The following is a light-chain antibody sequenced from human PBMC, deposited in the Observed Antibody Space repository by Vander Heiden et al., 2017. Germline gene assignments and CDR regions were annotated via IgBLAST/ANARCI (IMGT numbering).Light chain of an antibody. CDR3: MQALQTPYT. Sequence: DLVMTQSLLSLPVTPGEPDSISCRSIQCLLHSNGYNYLDWYLQKPGQSPQLLIYLGSNRASGVPDRFSGSGSGTDFTLKISRVEAEDVGVYYCMQALQTPYTFGQGTKLEIK. CDR2: LGS. CDR1: QCLLHSNGYNY. J-gene: IGKJ2*01. V-gene: IGKV2-28*01.